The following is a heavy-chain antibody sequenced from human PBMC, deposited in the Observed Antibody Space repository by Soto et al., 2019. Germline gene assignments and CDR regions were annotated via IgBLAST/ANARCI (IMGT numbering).Heavy chain of an antibody. J-gene: IGHJ6*02. CDR3: ARDRPALLLTYYGMDV. V-gene: IGHV1-69*01. CDR1: GGTFSSYA. D-gene: IGHD2-15*01. Sequence: QVQLVQSGAEVKKPGSSVKVSCKASGGTFSSYAISWVRQAPGQGLEWMGGIIPIFGTANYARKFQGSVTITADESTSTAYMELSSLRSEDTAVYYCARDRPALLLTYYGMDVWGQGTTVTVSS. CDR2: IIPIFGTA.